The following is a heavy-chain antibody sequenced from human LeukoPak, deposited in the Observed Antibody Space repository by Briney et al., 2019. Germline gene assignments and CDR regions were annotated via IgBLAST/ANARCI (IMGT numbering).Heavy chain of an antibody. CDR1: GFTIRDFT. V-gene: IGHV3-21*01. Sequence: GGSLRLSCKVSGFTIRDFTMNWVRQAPGRGLEWVSSITGVNTKYADSVKGRFTVSRDIGERSLYLQLNTLRVEDTAVYYCTRGGGYCSSNPCHSYDAFDVWGQGTVVTVSS. D-gene: IGHD2-2*01. CDR3: TRGGGYCSSNPCHSYDAFDV. CDR2: ITGVNT. J-gene: IGHJ3*01.